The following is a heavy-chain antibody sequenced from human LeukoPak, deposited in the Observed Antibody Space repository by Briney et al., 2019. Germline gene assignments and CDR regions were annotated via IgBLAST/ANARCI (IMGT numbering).Heavy chain of an antibody. CDR3: PKDQLLVPHAFDI. J-gene: IGHJ3*02. V-gene: IGHV3-23*01. CDR1: GFTFSSYA. Sequence: GGSLRHSCAASGFTFSSYAMSWVRQAPGKGLEWVSAIRGSGGSTYYADSVKGRFTISRDNSKNTLYLQMNSLRAEDTAVYYCPKDQLLVPHAFDIWGQGTMVTVSS. CDR2: IRGSGGST. D-gene: IGHD6-19*01.